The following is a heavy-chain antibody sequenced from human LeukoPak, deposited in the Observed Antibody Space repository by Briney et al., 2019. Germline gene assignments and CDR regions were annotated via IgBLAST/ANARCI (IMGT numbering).Heavy chain of an antibody. Sequence: PSETLSLTCAVYGGSFSGYYWSWLRQPPGKGLEWIGEINHSGSTNYNPSLKSRITISVDTSKNQFSLKLISVTAADTAVYYCARKASIRGGFHWGQGTLVTVSS. CDR2: INHSGST. V-gene: IGHV4-34*01. CDR1: GGSFSGYY. CDR3: ARKASIRGGFH. D-gene: IGHD2-2*01. J-gene: IGHJ4*02.